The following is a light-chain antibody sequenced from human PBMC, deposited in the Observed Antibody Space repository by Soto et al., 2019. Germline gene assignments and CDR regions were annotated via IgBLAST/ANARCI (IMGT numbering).Light chain of an antibody. CDR1: QSISSW. CDR2: KAS. V-gene: IGKV1-5*03. J-gene: IGKJ4*01. Sequence: DIQMTQSPSTLSASAGDRVTITCRASQSISSWLAWYQQKPGKAPKLLLYKASSLESGVPSRFSGSGSGTEFTLTISSLQPDDFATYYCQQYSSYLLTFGGGTKVEIK. CDR3: QQYSSYLLT.